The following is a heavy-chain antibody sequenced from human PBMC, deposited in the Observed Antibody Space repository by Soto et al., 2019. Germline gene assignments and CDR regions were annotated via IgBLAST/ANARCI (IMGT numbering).Heavy chain of an antibody. CDR3: ARDLVTMVRGVAYYFDY. J-gene: IGHJ4*02. CDR1: GYTFTSYA. V-gene: IGHV1-3*01. D-gene: IGHD3-10*01. CDR2: INAGNGNT. Sequence: ASVKVSCKASGYTFTSYAMHWVRQAPGQRFEWMGWINAGNGNTKYSQKFQGRVTITRDTSASTAYMELSSLRSEDTAVYYCARDLVTMVRGVAYYFDYWGQGTLVTVSS.